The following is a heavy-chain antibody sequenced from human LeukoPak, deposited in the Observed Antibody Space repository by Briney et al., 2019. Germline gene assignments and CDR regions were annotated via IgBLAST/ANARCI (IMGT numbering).Heavy chain of an antibody. CDR2: IYYSGST. D-gene: IGHD2-2*01. Sequence: PSETLSLTRTVSGGSISSYYWSWIRQPPGKGLEWIGYIYYSGSTNYNPSLKSRVTISVDTSKNQFSLKLSSVTSADTAVYYCARGPIVPALYYYYYMDVWGKGTTVTVSS. CDR1: GGSISSYY. V-gene: IGHV4-59*12. J-gene: IGHJ6*03. CDR3: ARGPIVPALYYYYYMDV.